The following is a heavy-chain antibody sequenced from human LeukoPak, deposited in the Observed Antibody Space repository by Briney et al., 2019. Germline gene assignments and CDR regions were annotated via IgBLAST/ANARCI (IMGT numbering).Heavy chain of an antibody. CDR3: AREVCGYYDILTGYYRSFDY. V-gene: IGHV3-48*01. Sequence: GGSLRLSCAASGFTFSSYSMNWVRQAPGKGLEWVSYITSSSSTIYYADSVKGRFTISRDNAKNSLYLQMNSLRAGDTAVYYCAREVCGYYDILTGYYRSFDYWGQGTLVTVSS. D-gene: IGHD3-9*01. CDR1: GFTFSSYS. J-gene: IGHJ4*02. CDR2: ITSSSSTI.